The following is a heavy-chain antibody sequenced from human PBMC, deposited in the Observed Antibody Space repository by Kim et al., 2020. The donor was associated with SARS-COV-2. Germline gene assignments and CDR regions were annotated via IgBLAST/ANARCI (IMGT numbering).Heavy chain of an antibody. V-gene: IGHV4-39*01. CDR3: ALSGQQLVQDYYYYGMDV. D-gene: IGHD6-13*01. Sequence: SETLSITCTVSGGSISSSSYYWGWIRQPPGKGLEWIGSIYYSGSTYYNPSLKSRVAISVDTSKNQFSLKLSSVTAADTAVYYCALSGQQLVQDYYYYGMDVWGQGTTVTVSS. CDR1: GGSISSSSYY. CDR2: IYYSGST. J-gene: IGHJ6*02.